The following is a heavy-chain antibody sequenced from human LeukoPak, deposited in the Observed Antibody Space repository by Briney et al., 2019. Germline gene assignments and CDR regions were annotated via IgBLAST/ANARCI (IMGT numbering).Heavy chain of an antibody. D-gene: IGHD2-2*01. J-gene: IGHJ5*02. CDR2: ISYDGSNK. Sequence: GRSLGLSCAASGFTFSSYAMHWVRQAPGKGLEWVAVISYDGSNKYYADSVKGRFTISRDNSKNTLYLQMNSLRAEDTAVYYCARGGRYCSSTSCSNWFDPWGQGTPVTVSS. V-gene: IGHV3-30-3*01. CDR3: ARGGRYCSSTSCSNWFDP. CDR1: GFTFSSYA.